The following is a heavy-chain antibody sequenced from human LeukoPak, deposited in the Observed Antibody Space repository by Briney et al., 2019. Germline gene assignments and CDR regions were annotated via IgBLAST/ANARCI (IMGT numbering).Heavy chain of an antibody. D-gene: IGHD3-16*01. CDR2: ISYDGSNK. J-gene: IGHJ4*02. CDR3: AGDYKEDEYLWGIGFGY. V-gene: IGHV3-30*04. CDR1: GFTFSSYA. Sequence: GRSLRLSCAASGFTFSSYAMHWVRQAPGKGLEWVAVISYDGSNKYYADSVKGRFTISRDNSKNTLYLQMNSLRAEDTAVYYRAGDYKEDEYLWGIGFGYWGQGTLV.